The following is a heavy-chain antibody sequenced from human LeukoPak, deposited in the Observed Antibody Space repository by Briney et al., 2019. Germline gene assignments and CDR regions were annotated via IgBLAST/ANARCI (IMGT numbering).Heavy chain of an antibody. CDR2: IWDDGSNK. J-gene: IGHJ6*02. Sequence: GGSLRLSCAASGFTFSSYGMHWVRQAPGKRLEWVAVIWDDGSNKYYADSVKGRFTISRDNSKNTLYLQMNSLRAEDTAVYYCARDPGHWELLYYYYGMDVWGQGTTVTVSS. CDR3: ARDPGHWELLYYYYGMDV. CDR1: GFTFSSYG. V-gene: IGHV3-33*01. D-gene: IGHD1-26*01.